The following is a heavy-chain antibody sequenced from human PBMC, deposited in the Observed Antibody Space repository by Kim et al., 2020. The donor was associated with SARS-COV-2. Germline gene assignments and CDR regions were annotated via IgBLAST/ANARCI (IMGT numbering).Heavy chain of an antibody. J-gene: IGHJ4*02. V-gene: IGHV1-8*02. CDR2: MNPNSGNT. D-gene: IGHD1-26*01. Sequence: ASVKVSCKASGYTFTSYDINWVRQATGQGLEWLGWMNPNSGNTDYAQKFHGRVTMTRNTSISTAYMELSSLRSADTAVYYCARADRGIVGATVYYFDYWGQGTLVTVSS. CDR1: GYTFTSYD. CDR3: ARADRGIVGATVYYFDY.